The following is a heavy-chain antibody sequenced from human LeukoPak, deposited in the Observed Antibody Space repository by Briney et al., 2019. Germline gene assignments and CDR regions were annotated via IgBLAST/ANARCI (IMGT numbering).Heavy chain of an antibody. D-gene: IGHD3-16*01. CDR2: INPNSGDT. Sequence: EASVTVSFKASGYIFTDYYMHWVRQAPGQGLEWMGWINPNSGDTNYAQKFQGRVTMTRDTSISTAYMELSRLRSDDTAVYYCARVRYRLAETYIDYWGQGTLVTVSS. V-gene: IGHV1-2*02. CDR3: ARVRYRLAETYIDY. J-gene: IGHJ4*02. CDR1: GYIFTDYY.